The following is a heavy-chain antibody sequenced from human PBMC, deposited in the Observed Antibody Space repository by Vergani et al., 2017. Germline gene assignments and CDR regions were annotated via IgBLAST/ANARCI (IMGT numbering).Heavy chain of an antibody. J-gene: IGHJ4*02. D-gene: IGHD3-22*01. CDR2: IYYSGST. CDR3: ARVGGYYDSSGYYYAAGSFDY. CDR1: GGSISSYY. V-gene: IGHV4-59*01. Sequence: QVQLQESGPGLVKPSETLSLTCTVSGGSISSYYWSWIRQPPGKGLEWIGYIYYSGSTNYNPSLKSRVTISVHTSKNQFSLKLSSVTAADTAVYYCARVGGYYDSSGYYYAAGSFDYWGQGTLVTVSS.